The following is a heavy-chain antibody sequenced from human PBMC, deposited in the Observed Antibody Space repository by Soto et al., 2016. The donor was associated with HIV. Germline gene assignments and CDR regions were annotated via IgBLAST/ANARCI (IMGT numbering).Heavy chain of an antibody. J-gene: IGHJ4*02. D-gene: IGHD3-22*01. CDR2: MNPNGGDT. CDR3: ARSAPTDYYDSSGYYYGY. Sequence: QVYLVQSGAEVKTPGASVKVSCEASAFRFTDYYIHWVRQAPGQGLEWMGWMNPNGGDTNYAQKFQGRVIMTRDTSISMAYMELSRLRSDDTAVYYCARSAPTDYYDSSGYYYGYWGQGTLVTVSS. V-gene: IGHV1-2*02. CDR1: AFRFTDYY.